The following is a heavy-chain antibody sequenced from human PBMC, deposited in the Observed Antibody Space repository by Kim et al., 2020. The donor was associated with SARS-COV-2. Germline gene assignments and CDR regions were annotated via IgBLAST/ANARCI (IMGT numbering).Heavy chain of an antibody. CDR3: ARDPPVQPEIWSGYLLGNYYYGMDV. J-gene: IGHJ6*02. Sequence: SETLSLTCTVSGGSISSYYWSWIRQPAGKGLEWIGRIYTSGSTNYNPSLKSRVTMSVDTSKNQFSLKLSSVTAADTAVYYCARDPPVQPEIWSGYLLGNYYYGMDVWGQGTTVTVSS. CDR2: IYTSGST. D-gene: IGHD3-3*01. V-gene: IGHV4-4*07. CDR1: GGSISSYY.